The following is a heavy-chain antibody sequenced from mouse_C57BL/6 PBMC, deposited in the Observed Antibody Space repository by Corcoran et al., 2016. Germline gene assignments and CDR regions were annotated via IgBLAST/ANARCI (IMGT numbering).Heavy chain of an antibody. J-gene: IGHJ4*01. D-gene: IGHD2-5*01. CDR3: AIPSNPYYAMDY. CDR1: GYTFTTYG. V-gene: IGHV9-3*01. Sequence: QIQLVQSGPELKKPGETVKISCKASGYTFTTYGMSWVKQAPGKGLKWMGWINTYSGVPTYADDFKGRFAFSLETSASTAYLQINNRKNEDTATYCCAIPSNPYYAMDYWGQGTSVTVSS. CDR2: INTYSGVP.